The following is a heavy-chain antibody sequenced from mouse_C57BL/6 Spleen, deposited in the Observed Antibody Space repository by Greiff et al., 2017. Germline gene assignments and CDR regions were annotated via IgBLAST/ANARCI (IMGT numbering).Heavy chain of an antibody. V-gene: IGHV5-4*01. Sequence: EVQLVESGGGLVKPGGSLKLSCAASGFIFSSYAMSWVRQTPEKRLEWVATISDGGSYTYYPDNVKGRFTISRDNAKNNLYLQMSHLKSEDTAMYYCARDGYYPLAMDYWGQGTSVTVSS. D-gene: IGHD2-3*01. CDR2: ISDGGSYT. CDR1: GFIFSSYA. CDR3: ARDGYYPLAMDY. J-gene: IGHJ4*01.